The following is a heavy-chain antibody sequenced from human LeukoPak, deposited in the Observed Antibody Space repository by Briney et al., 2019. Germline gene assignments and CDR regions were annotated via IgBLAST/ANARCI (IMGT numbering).Heavy chain of an antibody. J-gene: IGHJ4*02. Sequence: GGSLRLSCAASGPTLSNYWMTWVRPAPGKGLEWVANINQDGSEKNYVDSVKGRFTISRDNAKNSLYLEMNSLRAEDMGVYYCARDSRGYPYWGQGTLVTVSS. D-gene: IGHD3-22*01. CDR3: ARDSRGYPY. CDR2: INQDGSEK. CDR1: GPTLSNYW. V-gene: IGHV3-7*05.